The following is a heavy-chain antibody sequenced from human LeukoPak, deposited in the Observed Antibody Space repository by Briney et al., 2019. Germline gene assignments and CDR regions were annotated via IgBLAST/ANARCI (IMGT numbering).Heavy chain of an antibody. CDR2: IYSSGST. CDR3: ARDLIVGVVAANDI. CDR1: GGSISGYY. V-gene: IGHV4-59*01. D-gene: IGHD2-15*01. Sequence: SETLSLTCTVSGGSISGYYWSWIRQPPGKGLEWIGYIYSSGSTNYNPSLKSRVTISVDTSKNQFSLELCSVTAADTAVYYCARDLIVGVVAANDIWGQGTMVTVSS. J-gene: IGHJ3*02.